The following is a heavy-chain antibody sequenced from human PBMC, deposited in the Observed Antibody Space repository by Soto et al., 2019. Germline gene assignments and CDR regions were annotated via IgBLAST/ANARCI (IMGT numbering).Heavy chain of an antibody. CDR3: ARSGPGIYERSKYYFYGLAV. D-gene: IGHD1-1*01. J-gene: IGHJ6*02. CDR1: GYSFTTYW. CDR2: IYPGDSDT. V-gene: IGHV5-51*01. Sequence: PGESLKISCKGSGYSFTTYWIGWVRQMPGKGLEWMGIIYPGDSDTKYSPSLQGQVTISADRSTSTAFLQWSSLKASDTAMYYCARSGPGIYERSKYYFYGLAVWGQGTTVTSP.